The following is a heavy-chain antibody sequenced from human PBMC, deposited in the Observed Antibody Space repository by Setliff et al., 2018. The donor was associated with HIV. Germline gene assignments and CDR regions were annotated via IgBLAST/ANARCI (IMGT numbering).Heavy chain of an antibody. CDR3: ARHDGTYCGGDCYLLGYFDL. D-gene: IGHD2-21*02. V-gene: IGHV4-38-2*01. Sequence: PSETLSLTCAVSAYSISSGYYWGWIRQPPGKGLEWIGSIYHSGSIYYNPSLKSRVTISVDTSKNQFSLKLSSVTAAGTAVYYCARHDGTYCGGDCYLLGYFDLWGRGTLVTVSS. CDR1: AYSISSGYY. J-gene: IGHJ2*01. CDR2: IYHSGSI.